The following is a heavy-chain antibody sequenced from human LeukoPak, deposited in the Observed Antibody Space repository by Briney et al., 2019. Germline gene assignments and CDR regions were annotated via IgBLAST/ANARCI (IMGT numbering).Heavy chain of an antibody. V-gene: IGHV1-69*01. D-gene: IGHD2-2*01. CDR1: GGTFSSYA. CDR3: ARVRVRPAAIWSNRDYYYYYMDV. J-gene: IGHJ6*03. CDR2: IIPIFGTA. Sequence: SVKVSCKASGGTFSSYAISWVRHAPGQGLEWMGGIIPIFGTANYAQKFQGRVTITADESTSTAYMELSSLRSEDTAVYYCARVRVRPAAIWSNRDYYYYYMDVWGKGTTVTVSS.